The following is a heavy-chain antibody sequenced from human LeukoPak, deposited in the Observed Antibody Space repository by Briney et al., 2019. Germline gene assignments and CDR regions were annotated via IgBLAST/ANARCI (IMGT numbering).Heavy chain of an antibody. CDR1: GYTFTSYD. Sequence: ASVKVSCKASGYTFTSYDINWVPQAPGQGLEWMGWMTPNSGNTGYAQKFQGRVTITRDTSISTAYMERSSLRSEDTAIYYCSRDGDYYGSGNFDCWGQGTLVSVSS. CDR3: SRDGDYYGSGNFDC. V-gene: IGHV1-8*03. D-gene: IGHD3-10*01. J-gene: IGHJ4*02. CDR2: MTPNSGNT.